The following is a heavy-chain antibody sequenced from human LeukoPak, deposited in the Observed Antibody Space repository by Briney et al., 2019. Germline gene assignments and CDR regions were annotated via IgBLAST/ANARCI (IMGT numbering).Heavy chain of an antibody. CDR1: GGSISSYY. V-gene: IGHV4-59*01. D-gene: IGHD6-13*01. Sequence: SETLSLTCTVSGGSISSYYWSWIRQPPGKGLEWIGYTYYSGSTNYNPSLKSRVTISVDTSKNQFSLKLSSVTAADTAVYYCARGSSSWYGEDYGMDVWGQGTTVTVSS. J-gene: IGHJ6*02. CDR3: ARGSSSWYGEDYGMDV. CDR2: TYYSGST.